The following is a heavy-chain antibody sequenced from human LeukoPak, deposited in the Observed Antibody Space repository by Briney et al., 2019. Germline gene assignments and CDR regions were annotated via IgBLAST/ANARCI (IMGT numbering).Heavy chain of an antibody. J-gene: IGHJ4*02. CDR1: GGSISTYY. Sequence: SETLSLTCTVSGGSISTYYWSWIRQPPGKGLEWIGYVYYSGSTNYNPSLKSRVTISADTSKNQFSLRLRSVTAADTAVYYCARDGGVAHFDYWGQGTLVTVSS. CDR2: VYYSGST. V-gene: IGHV4-59*01. D-gene: IGHD3-16*01. CDR3: ARDGGVAHFDY.